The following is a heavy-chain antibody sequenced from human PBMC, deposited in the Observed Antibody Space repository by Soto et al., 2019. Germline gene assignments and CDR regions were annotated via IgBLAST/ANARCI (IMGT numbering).Heavy chain of an antibody. D-gene: IGHD3-3*01. J-gene: IGHJ4*02. CDR2: ISYDGSNK. CDR3: ARENYDFWSGNFDY. Sequence: QVKLVESGGGVVQPGRSLRLSCAASGFTFSSYAMHWVRQAPGKGLEWVAVISYDGSNKYYADSVKGRFTISRDNSKNTLYLQMNSLRAEDTAVYYCARENYDFWSGNFDYWGQGTLVTVSS. CDR1: GFTFSSYA. V-gene: IGHV3-30-3*01.